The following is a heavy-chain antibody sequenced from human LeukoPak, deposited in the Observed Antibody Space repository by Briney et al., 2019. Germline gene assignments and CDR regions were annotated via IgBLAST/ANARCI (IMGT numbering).Heavy chain of an antibody. Sequence: SETLSLTCTVSGDSISTYYWSWIRQPPGKGLEWIGYVRYSGSANYNPSLRSRVTISIDTSKNQFSLKLSSVTAADTAVYHCARLVYDSRGYYFDYWGQGTLVTVSS. CDR2: VRYSGSA. V-gene: IGHV4-59*08. CDR3: ARLVYDSRGYYFDY. D-gene: IGHD3-22*01. J-gene: IGHJ4*02. CDR1: GDSISTYY.